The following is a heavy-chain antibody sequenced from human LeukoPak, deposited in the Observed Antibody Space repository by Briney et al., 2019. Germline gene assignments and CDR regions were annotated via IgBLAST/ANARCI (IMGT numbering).Heavy chain of an antibody. Sequence: ASVKVSCKASGYTFTGYYMRWVRQAPGQGLEWMGWINPNSGGANYAQKFQGRVTMTRDTSISTAYMELSRLRSDDTAVYYCARVGASGYCSGGSCYSGSWGQGTLVTVSS. CDR2: INPNSGGA. D-gene: IGHD2-15*01. V-gene: IGHV1-2*02. J-gene: IGHJ4*02. CDR3: ARVGASGYCSGGSCYSGS. CDR1: GYTFTGYY.